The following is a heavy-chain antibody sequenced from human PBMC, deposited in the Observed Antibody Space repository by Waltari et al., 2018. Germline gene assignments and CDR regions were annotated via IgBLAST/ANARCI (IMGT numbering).Heavy chain of an antibody. CDR2: MNPNSGNT. CDR1: GYSFTNYG. V-gene: IGHV1-8*02. CDR3: AGSLGVLSKYRFDP. J-gene: IGHJ5*02. Sequence: QVHLLQSGPDVKKPGASVKVSCKASGYSFTNYGISWVRQAPGQGLEWMGWMNPNSGNTGYAQKFQGRVTMTRNTSISTAYMELSSLRSEDTAVYYCAGSLGVLSKYRFDPWGQGTLVTVSS. D-gene: IGHD3-16*02.